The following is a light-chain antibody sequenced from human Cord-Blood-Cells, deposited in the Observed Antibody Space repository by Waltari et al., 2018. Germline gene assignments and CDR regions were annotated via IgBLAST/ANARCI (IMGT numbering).Light chain of an antibody. CDR3: NSRDSSGNHVV. V-gene: IGLV3-19*01. CDR1: SLRRYY. Sequence: SALTQDPAVSVALGQTVRITCPGDSLRRYYASWYQQKPGQAPVLVIYGKNNRPSGIPDRFSGSSSGNTASLTITGAQAEDEADYYCNSRDSSGNHVVFGGGTKLTVL. CDR2: GKN. J-gene: IGLJ2*01.